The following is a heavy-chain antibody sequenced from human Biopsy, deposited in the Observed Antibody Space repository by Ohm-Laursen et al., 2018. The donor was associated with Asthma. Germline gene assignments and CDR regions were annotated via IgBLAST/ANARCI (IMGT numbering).Heavy chain of an antibody. V-gene: IGHV3-21*01. CDR2: ISSLSRYI. D-gene: IGHD3-10*01. Sequence: SLRLSCAASGFGLRDYTMNWVRQAPGKGLEWVASISSLSRYIYHATSLRGRFTISRDNAKRSLYLQMDSLRGDDTAVYYCSRDFTIGSGSPFHFWGQGTLVTVSS. CDR3: SRDFTIGSGSPFHF. J-gene: IGHJ4*02. CDR1: GFGLRDYT.